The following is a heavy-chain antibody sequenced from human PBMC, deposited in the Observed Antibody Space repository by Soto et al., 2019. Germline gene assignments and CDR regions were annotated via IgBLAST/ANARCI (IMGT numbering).Heavy chain of an antibody. J-gene: IGHJ4*02. V-gene: IGHV3-33*01. CDR3: ARAGGTTVTALWHFHX. CDR1: GFTFNTYS. CDR2: ICYDGTHK. D-gene: IGHD4-17*01. Sequence: PGGSLRLSCEASGFTFNTYSMHWVRQPPGKGLEWLSSICYDGTHKYYAYSVKVRLIISIDNSNKTLYLEMNSLRAEDTAVYYCARAGGTTVTALWHFHXWGQATLVTVSX.